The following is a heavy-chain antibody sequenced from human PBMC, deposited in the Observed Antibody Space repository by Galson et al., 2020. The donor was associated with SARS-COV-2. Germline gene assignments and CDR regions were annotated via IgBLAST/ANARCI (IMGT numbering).Heavy chain of an antibody. D-gene: IGHD3-22*01. J-gene: IGHJ3*02. CDR1: GFNFRSYW. CDR2: IQEDGSEK. Sequence: WGSLRLSCAASGFNFRSYWMSWVRQAPGKGLEWVANIQEDGSEKYYVDSVEGRFTIPRDNAKQSLSLQMNSLRAEDTAVYYCARDRRLGALDIWGQGTLVTVSS. CDR3: ARDRRLGALDI. V-gene: IGHV3-7*01.